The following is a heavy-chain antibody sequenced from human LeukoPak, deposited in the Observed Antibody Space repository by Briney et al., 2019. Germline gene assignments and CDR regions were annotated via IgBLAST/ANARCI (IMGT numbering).Heavy chain of an antibody. J-gene: IGHJ4*02. D-gene: IGHD1-26*01. CDR1: GFTFSSYA. V-gene: IGHV3-21*01. CDR3: VGDPSGSYQYYFDY. CDR2: ISSNSNYI. Sequence: PGGSLRLSCAASGFTFSSYAMSWVRQAPGKGLEWVSSISSNSNYIYYADSVKGRFTISRDNAQNSLYLQMNSLRAEDTAVYYCVGDPSGSYQYYFDYWGQGTLVTVSS.